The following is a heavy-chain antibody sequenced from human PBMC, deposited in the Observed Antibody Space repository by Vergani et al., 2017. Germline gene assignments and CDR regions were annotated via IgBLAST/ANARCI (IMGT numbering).Heavy chain of an antibody. V-gene: IGHV4-39*02. CDR2: VYYTGST. J-gene: IGHJ4*02. D-gene: IGHD4-17*01. CDR3: ARESSYGDYGY. CDR1: GDSINSSTYY. Sequence: QLQLPESGPGLVKPSETLSLTCTVSGDSINSSTYYWGWIRQTPEKGLEWIGSVYYTGSTYYNPSLTSRVTMSIDTSKNVFSLRMTSVTAADTAVYYCARESSYGDYGYWGQGTLVTVSS.